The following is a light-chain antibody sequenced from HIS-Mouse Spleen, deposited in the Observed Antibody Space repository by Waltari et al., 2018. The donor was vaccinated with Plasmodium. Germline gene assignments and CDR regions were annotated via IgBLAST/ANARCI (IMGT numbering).Light chain of an antibody. Sequence: SYELTQPPPVSVSPGQTARLTCSGDALPKKYAYWYQQKSGQAHVLVIYEDSKRPSGIPERFSGSSSGTMATLTISGAQVEDEADYYCYSTDSSGNHRVFGGGTKLTVL. CDR3: YSTDSSGNHRV. CDR2: EDS. V-gene: IGLV3-10*01. J-gene: IGLJ3*02. CDR1: ALPKKY.